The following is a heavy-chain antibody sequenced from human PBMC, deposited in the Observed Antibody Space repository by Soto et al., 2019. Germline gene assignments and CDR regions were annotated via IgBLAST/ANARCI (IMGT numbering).Heavy chain of an antibody. Sequence: PSETLCLTCAVSGFSMGSGYSWGWIRQPPGKGLEWIGSISHSGSTYYNPSLKSRVTISVDTSKNQFSLKLTSVTAADTAVYYCARDLHYCSSSSCYYVPWGQGTLVTVSS. J-gene: IGHJ4*02. CDR3: ARDLHYCSSSSCYYVP. V-gene: IGHV4-38-2*02. CDR2: ISHSGST. CDR1: GFSMGSGYS. D-gene: IGHD2-2*01.